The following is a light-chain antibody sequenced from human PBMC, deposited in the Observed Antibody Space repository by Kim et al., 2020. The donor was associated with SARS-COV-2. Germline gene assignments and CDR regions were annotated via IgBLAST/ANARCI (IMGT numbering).Light chain of an antibody. CDR1: NIGSKS. J-gene: IGLJ3*02. V-gene: IGLV3-21*04. Sequence: SYELTQPLSVSVAPGQTARITCGGNNIGSKSVHWYQQKPGQAPVLVIYYDSDRPSGIPERFSGSNSGNTATLTISRVEAGDEADYYCQVWDSSSAHRVFG. CDR2: YDS. CDR3: QVWDSSSAHRV.